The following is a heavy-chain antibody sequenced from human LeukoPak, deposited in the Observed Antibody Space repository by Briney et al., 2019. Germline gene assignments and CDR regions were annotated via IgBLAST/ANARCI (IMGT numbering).Heavy chain of an antibody. CDR1: GFTFGSYG. Sequence: GGSLRLSCAASGFTFGSYGVHWVRQAPGKGLEWVAVISYDGSNKYYADSVKGRFTISRDNSKNTLYLQMNSLRAEATAVYYCAKDGYDSVLSGYWGQGTLVTVSS. J-gene: IGHJ4*02. V-gene: IGHV3-30*18. CDR2: ISYDGSNK. CDR3: AKDGYDSVLSGY. D-gene: IGHD3-22*01.